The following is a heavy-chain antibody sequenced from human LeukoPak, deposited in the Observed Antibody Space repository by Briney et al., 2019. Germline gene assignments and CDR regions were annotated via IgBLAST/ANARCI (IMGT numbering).Heavy chain of an antibody. V-gene: IGHV3-30*02. Sequence: GGSLRLSCAASGFTFSNYGMHWVRQAPGKGLEWVAFIRYDGSNKYYADSVNGRFTISRDDSKKTLYLQMNSLRAEDTAVYYCASGGSYLPNFDYWGQGTLVTVSS. CDR3: ASGGSYLPNFDY. D-gene: IGHD2-15*01. CDR2: IRYDGSNK. CDR1: GFTFSNYG. J-gene: IGHJ4*02.